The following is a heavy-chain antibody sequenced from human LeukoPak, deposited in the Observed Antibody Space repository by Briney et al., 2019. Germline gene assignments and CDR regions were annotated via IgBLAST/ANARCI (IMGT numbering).Heavy chain of an antibody. CDR3: ARDPYYDILTGYSADPDAFDI. V-gene: IGHV1-18*01. D-gene: IGHD3-9*01. J-gene: IGHJ3*02. CDR2: ISAYNGNT. Sequence: GASVKVSCTASGYTFTSYGISWVRQAPGQGLEWMGWISAYNGNTNYVQKLQGRVTMTTDTSTSTAYMELRSLRSDDTAVYYCARDPYYDILTGYSADPDAFDIWGQGTMVTVSS. CDR1: GYTFTSYG.